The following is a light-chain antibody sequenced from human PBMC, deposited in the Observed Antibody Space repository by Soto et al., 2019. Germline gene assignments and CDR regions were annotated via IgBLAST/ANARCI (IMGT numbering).Light chain of an antibody. CDR3: QHYNNWPLT. CDR1: QSVSSN. Sequence: EIVMPQSPATLSVSPGERATLSCRASQSVSSNLAWYKQKPGQAPRLLIYGASTRATGIPARFSGSGSGTEFTLTISSLQSEDFAVYYCQHYNNWPLTFGGGSKVEIK. V-gene: IGKV3-15*01. CDR2: GAS. J-gene: IGKJ4*01.